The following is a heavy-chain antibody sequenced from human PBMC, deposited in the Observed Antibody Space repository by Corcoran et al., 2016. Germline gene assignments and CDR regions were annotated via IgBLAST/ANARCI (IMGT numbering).Heavy chain of an antibody. D-gene: IGHD2-15*01. V-gene: IGHV3-33*01. CDR3: ASDRDSSYYDL. Sequence: QVQLVESGGGVVQPGRSLRLSCAASGFTFRNYGMHWVRQAPGKGLEWVTCIWYDGSNKYYVDSVEGRFTISRDNSKNTLSLQMNSLRAEYTAIYFCASDRDSSYYDLWGRGTLVTVSS. CDR2: IWYDGSNK. CDR1: GFTFRNYG. J-gene: IGHJ2*01.